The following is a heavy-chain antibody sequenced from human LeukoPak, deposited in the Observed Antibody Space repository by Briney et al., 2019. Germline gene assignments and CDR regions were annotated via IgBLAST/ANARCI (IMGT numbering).Heavy chain of an antibody. CDR3: ARGNILTGYCFDY. Sequence: SETLSLTCAVYGGSISGYYWSWIRQPPGKGLEWIGEIHYSGATNYNPSLKSRVTISIDTSKNQMSLKLSSVTAADTAVYYCARGNILTGYCFDYRGQGSLVTVSS. CDR1: GGSISGYY. J-gene: IGHJ4*02. CDR2: IHYSGAT. V-gene: IGHV4-34*01. D-gene: IGHD3-9*01.